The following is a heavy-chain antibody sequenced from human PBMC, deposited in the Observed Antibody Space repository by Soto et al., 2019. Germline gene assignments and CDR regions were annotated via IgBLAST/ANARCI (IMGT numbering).Heavy chain of an antibody. CDR3: ARERYYYDSSGYYYFDY. J-gene: IGHJ4*02. CDR1: GGSISSYY. D-gene: IGHD3-22*01. V-gene: IGHV4-59*01. Sequence: PETLSLTCTVSGGSISSYYWTWIRQPPGKGLEWIGYIYYSGSTNYNPSLKSRVTISVDTSKNQFSLKLSSVTAADTAVYYCARERYYYDSSGYYYFDYWGQGTLVTVSS. CDR2: IYYSGST.